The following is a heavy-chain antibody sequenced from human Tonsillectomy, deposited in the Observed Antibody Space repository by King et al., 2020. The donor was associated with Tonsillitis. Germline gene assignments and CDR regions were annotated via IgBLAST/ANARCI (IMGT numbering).Heavy chain of an antibody. Sequence: VQLVESGGGVVQPGRSLRLSCAASGFTFSSYGMHWVRQAPGKGLEWVAVISYDGSNKYYADSVKGRFTISRDNSKNTLYLQMNSLRAEDTAVYYCAKGDIAAAATGAFDIWGQGTMVTVSS. CDR3: AKGDIAAAATGAFDI. J-gene: IGHJ3*02. D-gene: IGHD6-13*01. CDR2: ISYDGSNK. CDR1: GFTFSSYG. V-gene: IGHV3-30*18.